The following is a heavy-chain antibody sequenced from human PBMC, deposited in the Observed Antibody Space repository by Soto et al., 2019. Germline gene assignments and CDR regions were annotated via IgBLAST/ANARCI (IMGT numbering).Heavy chain of an antibody. CDR1: GFIFSDYE. Sequence: PGGSLRLSCAAVGFIFSDYEMNWVRQAPGKGLEWISYISTSGRNIYYADSVKGRFSIYRDNTEKSLYLQMNSLRDDDTAVYYCARDLKSEFGDDAFDLWGQGTMVTVSS. V-gene: IGHV3-48*03. CDR3: ARDLKSEFGDDAFDL. CDR2: ISTSGRNI. J-gene: IGHJ3*01. D-gene: IGHD3-10*01.